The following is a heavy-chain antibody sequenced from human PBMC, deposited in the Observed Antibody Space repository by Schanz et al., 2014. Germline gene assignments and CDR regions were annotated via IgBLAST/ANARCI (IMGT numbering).Heavy chain of an antibody. CDR2: ISGSGGST. J-gene: IGHJ6*03. CDR3: ARAPVTVGPYHYYMDV. V-gene: IGHV3-23*04. CDR1: GFSVGNKY. Sequence: EVQLVESGGGLVQPGGSLRLSCAASGFSVGNKYMNWVRQAPGKGLEWVSAISGSGGSTYYADSVKGRFTISRDNAKNTLYLQMNTLRAEDTAVYYCARAPVTVGPYHYYMDVWGKGTTVTVSS. D-gene: IGHD4-17*01.